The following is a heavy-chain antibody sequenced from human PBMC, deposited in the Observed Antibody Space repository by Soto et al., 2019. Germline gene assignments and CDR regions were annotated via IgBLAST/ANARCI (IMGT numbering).Heavy chain of an antibody. J-gene: IGHJ3*02. Sequence: QLQLQESGSGLVKPSQTLSLTCAVSGGSISSGGYSWSWIRQPPGKGLEWIGYIYHSGSTYYNPSLKSRVTISVDRSKNQFSLKLSSVTAADTAVYYCARSYYYDSSGYYSAAFDIWGQGTMVTVSS. D-gene: IGHD3-22*01. V-gene: IGHV4-30-2*01. CDR2: IYHSGST. CDR1: GGSISSGGYS. CDR3: ARSYYYDSSGYYSAAFDI.